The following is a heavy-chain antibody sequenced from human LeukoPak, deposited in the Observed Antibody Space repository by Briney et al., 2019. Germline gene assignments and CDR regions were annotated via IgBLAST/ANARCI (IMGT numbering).Heavy chain of an antibody. J-gene: IGHJ4*02. Sequence: PGGSLRLSCAASGFTFSSYSMNWVRQAPGKGLEWVSSISSGSTYMYYADSVKGRFTISRDNAQNSMYLQMNSLRAEDTAVYYCAREGAVGYATFDYWGQGTLVTVSS. CDR3: AREGAVGYATFDY. V-gene: IGHV3-21*01. CDR2: ISSGSTYM. CDR1: GFTFSSYS. D-gene: IGHD5-12*01.